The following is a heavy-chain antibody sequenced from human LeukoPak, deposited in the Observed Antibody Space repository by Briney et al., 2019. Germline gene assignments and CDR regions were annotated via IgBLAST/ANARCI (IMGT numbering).Heavy chain of an antibody. D-gene: IGHD6-19*01. V-gene: IGHV1-8*03. Sequence: SVKVSCKASGYTFTSYDINWVRQATGQGLEWMGWMNPNSGNTGYGQKFQGRVTITRNTSISTAYMELRRLRSEDTAVYYCARTDSSGWYGGYYYYYMDVWGKGTTVTVSS. J-gene: IGHJ6*03. CDR3: ARTDSSGWYGGYYYYYMDV. CDR2: MNPNSGNT. CDR1: GYTFTSYD.